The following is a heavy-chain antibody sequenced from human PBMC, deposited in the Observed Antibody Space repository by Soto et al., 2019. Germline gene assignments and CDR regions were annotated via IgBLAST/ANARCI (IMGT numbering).Heavy chain of an antibody. Sequence: GESLKISCKGSGYSFSSSLIAWVRQMPGKGLEWMGIIYPGDSDTRYSPSFQGQVTISADKSSGTAYLQWSSLKASDTGMYYCARGYYDGMDVWGQGTTVTVSS. CDR1: GYSFSSSL. CDR3: ARGYYDGMDV. V-gene: IGHV5-51*01. D-gene: IGHD3-3*01. J-gene: IGHJ6*02. CDR2: IYPGDSDT.